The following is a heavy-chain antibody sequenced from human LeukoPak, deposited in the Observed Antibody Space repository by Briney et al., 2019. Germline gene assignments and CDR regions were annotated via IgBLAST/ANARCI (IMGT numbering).Heavy chain of an antibody. V-gene: IGHV3-74*01. CDR3: ARVTASSGFH. D-gene: IGHD3-22*01. CDR2: INSDGSST. Sequence: PGGSLRLSCAASGFTFSSYWMHWVRQAPGKGLVWVSRINSDGSSTRYADFVKGRFTISRDNAKNSLYLQMNSLRAEDTAVYYCARVTASSGFHWGQGTLVTVPP. J-gene: IGHJ4*02. CDR1: GFTFSSYW.